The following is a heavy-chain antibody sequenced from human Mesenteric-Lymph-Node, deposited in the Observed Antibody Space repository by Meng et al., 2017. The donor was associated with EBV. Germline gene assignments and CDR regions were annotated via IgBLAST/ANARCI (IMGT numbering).Heavy chain of an antibody. J-gene: IGHJ4*02. CDR3: ARVYRPYSGYDPFDY. V-gene: IGHV1-46*02. CDR1: GDSFNNYG. CDR2: INPSGGST. Sequence: VTLVQSGAEVKKPGSSVKVSCKGSGDSFNNYGISWVRQAPGQGLEWMGIINPSGGSTSYAQKFQGRVTMTRDTSTSTVYMELSSLRSEDTAVYYCARVYRPYSGYDPFDYWGQGTLVTVSS. D-gene: IGHD5-12*01.